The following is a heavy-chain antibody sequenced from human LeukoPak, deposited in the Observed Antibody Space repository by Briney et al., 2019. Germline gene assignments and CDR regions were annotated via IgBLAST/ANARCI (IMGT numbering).Heavy chain of an antibody. CDR2: IYPGDSDT. V-gene: IGHV5-51*01. J-gene: IGHJ6*02. CDR3: ARDSSIGFRGNYYYYGMDV. Sequence: GESLKISCKGSGYSFTSYWIGWVRQMPGKGLEWMGIIYPGDSDTRYSPSFQGQVTISADKSISTTYLQWSSLKASDTAMYYCARDSSIGFRGNYYYYGMDVWGQGTTVTVSS. CDR1: GYSFTSYW. D-gene: IGHD6-13*01.